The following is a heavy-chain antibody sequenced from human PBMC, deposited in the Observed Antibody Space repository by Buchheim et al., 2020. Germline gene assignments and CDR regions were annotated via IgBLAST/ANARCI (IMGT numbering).Heavy chain of an antibody. V-gene: IGHV4-59*08. CDR1: GGSISSYY. CDR3: ARLTSEYSSLLYYYYYGMDV. D-gene: IGHD6-6*01. CDR2: IYYSGST. J-gene: IGHJ6*02. Sequence: QVQLQESGPGLVKPSETLSLTCTVSGGSISSYYWSWIRQPPGKGLEWIGYIYYSGSTNYNPSLKNQVTITVDTSKNQFSLMLSSVTAADTAVYYCARLTSEYSSLLYYYYYGMDVWGQGTT.